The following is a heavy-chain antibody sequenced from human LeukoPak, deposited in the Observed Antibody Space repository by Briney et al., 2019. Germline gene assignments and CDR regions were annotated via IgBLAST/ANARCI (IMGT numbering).Heavy chain of an antibody. CDR3: ARRPPNWGEDAFDI. CDR2: IYTSGST. Sequence: PSETLSLTCTVSGGSISSYYWSWIRQPPGKGLEWIGYIYTSGSTNYNPTLKSRVTISVDTSKNQFSLKLSSVTAADTAVYYCARRPPNWGEDAFDIWGQGTMVTVSS. J-gene: IGHJ3*02. CDR1: GGSISSYY. D-gene: IGHD7-27*01. V-gene: IGHV4-4*09.